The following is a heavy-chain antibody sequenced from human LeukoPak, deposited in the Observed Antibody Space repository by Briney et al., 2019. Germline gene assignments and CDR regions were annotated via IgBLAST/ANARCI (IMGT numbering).Heavy chain of an antibody. V-gene: IGHV3-23*01. J-gene: IGHJ6*03. CDR3: AKDYCSSTSCYRGVGYYYYYMDV. CDR1: GFTFSSYA. Sequence: GGSLRLSCAASGFTFSSYAMNWVRQAPGKGLEWVSGVSGRGGSTDYADSVKGRFTVSRDNSKNTLYLQMNSLRAEDTAVYYCAKDYCSSTSCYRGVGYYYYYMDVWGKGTTVTVSS. D-gene: IGHD2-2*02. CDR2: VSGRGGST.